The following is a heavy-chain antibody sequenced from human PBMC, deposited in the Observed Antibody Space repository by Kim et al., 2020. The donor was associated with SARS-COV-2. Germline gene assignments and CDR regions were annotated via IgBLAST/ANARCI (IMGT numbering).Heavy chain of an antibody. V-gene: IGHV1-3*01. CDR2: KR. Sequence: KRKYSQKFRDSVTITRDTSASTAYMELSSLRAGDTAVYYCARVIRWYYDYWGQGTLVTVSS. CDR3: ARVIRWYYDY. J-gene: IGHJ4*02. D-gene: IGHD6-13*01.